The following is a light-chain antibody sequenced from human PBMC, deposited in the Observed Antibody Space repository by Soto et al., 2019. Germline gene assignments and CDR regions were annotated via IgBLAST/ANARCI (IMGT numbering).Light chain of an antibody. J-gene: IGKJ1*01. Sequence: DIQMTQAPSTLAASVGDRVTITCRASQNIFTWLAWYQQKPGKAPNLLIYKASSLESGVPSRFAGSGSGTELNLTISNLQPDDFATYFCKQYNSLWTFGQGTKVEIK. CDR2: KAS. CDR3: KQYNSLWT. CDR1: QNIFTW. V-gene: IGKV1-5*03.